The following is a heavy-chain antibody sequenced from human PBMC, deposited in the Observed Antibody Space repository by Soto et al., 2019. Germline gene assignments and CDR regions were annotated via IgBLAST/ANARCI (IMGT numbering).Heavy chain of an antibody. CDR2: ISSSGRTI. CDR3: ARRMDFGDAFDI. CDR1: GFTFSDYY. V-gene: IGHV3-11*04. D-gene: IGHD2-2*03. Sequence: PGGSLRLSCAASGFTFSDYYMSWIRQAPGKGLEWVSYISSSGRTIYYADSVKGRFTISRDNAKNSLYLQMNSLRAEDTAVYYCARRMDFGDAFDIWGQGTMVTVSS. J-gene: IGHJ3*02.